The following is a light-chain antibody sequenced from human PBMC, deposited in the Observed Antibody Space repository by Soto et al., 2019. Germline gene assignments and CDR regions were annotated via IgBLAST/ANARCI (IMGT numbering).Light chain of an antibody. CDR1: QNINNY. Sequence: DIPMTQSPSSLSASVGDRVTITCRAGQNINNYLTWYQQKPGEAPKLLIYASYTLYSGVSSRFSGGGSGTDFTLTISSLQPEDFATDYGQQTYSPPLTFGGGPKV. CDR3: QQTYSPPLT. J-gene: IGKJ4*01. V-gene: IGKV1-39*01. CDR2: ASY.